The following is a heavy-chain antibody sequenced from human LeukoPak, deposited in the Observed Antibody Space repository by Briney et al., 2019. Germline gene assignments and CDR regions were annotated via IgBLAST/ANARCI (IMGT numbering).Heavy chain of an antibody. D-gene: IGHD3-10*01. CDR2: INPNSGGT. J-gene: IGHJ3*02. Sequence: ASVEVSCKASGYTFTGHYMHWVRQAPGQGLEWMGWINPNSGGTNYAQKFQGRVTMTRDTSISTAYMELSRLRSDDTAVYYCARTMVRGKWAFDIWGQGTMVTVSS. CDR1: GYTFTGHY. CDR3: ARTMVRGKWAFDI. V-gene: IGHV1-2*02.